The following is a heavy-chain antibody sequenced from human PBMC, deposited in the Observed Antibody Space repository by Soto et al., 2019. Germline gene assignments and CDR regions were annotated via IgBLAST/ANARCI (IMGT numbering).Heavy chain of an antibody. CDR2: INHSGSS. CDR3: TRGLFSGSSYSGSWYYFDS. J-gene: IGHJ4*02. Sequence: QVRLQQWGAGLLKPSETLSLTCAVSGGSFSGYIWTWIRQTPGKGLQWIGQINHSGSSIYNPSLKNRVTISTMSNNKFSRELSSVPAADTAVYYCTRGLFSGSSYSGSWYYFDSWGQGTMVTVSS. V-gene: IGHV4-34*01. D-gene: IGHD1-26*01. CDR1: GGSFSGYI.